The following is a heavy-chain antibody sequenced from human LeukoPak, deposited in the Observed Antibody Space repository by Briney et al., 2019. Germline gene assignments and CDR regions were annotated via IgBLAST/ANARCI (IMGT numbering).Heavy chain of an antibody. CDR2: VHFTGST. CDR3: ARGSVNFDI. Sequence: SETLSLTCTVSGVSITNNYYYWAWIRQPPGEGLEMIGYVHFTGSTFYNSSLKSRVTISADTSQNQFTLSLTSVTAADTAVYYCARGSVNFDIWGQGTMVTVSS. CDR1: GVSITNNYYY. J-gene: IGHJ3*02. V-gene: IGHV4-39*01.